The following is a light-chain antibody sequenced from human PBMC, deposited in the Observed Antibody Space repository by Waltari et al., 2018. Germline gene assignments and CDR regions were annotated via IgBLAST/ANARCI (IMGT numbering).Light chain of an antibody. J-gene: IGLJ2*01. CDR2: EDT. CDR3: CSYAGNKIMI. V-gene: IGLV2-23*01. Sequence: QSALTQPASVSGSPGQSITIPCTGTRSDVPTYNLVPWYQQHPGKAPRLMIYEDTERPSGVSNRFSGSKSGNTASLTISGLQAEDGADYYCCSYAGNKIMIFGGGTKLTVL. CDR1: RSDVPTYNL.